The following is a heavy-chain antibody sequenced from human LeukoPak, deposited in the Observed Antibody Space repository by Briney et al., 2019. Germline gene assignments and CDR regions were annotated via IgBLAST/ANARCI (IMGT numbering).Heavy chain of an antibody. J-gene: IGHJ4*02. D-gene: IGHD1-26*01. V-gene: IGHV4-39*01. Sequence: SETLSLTCTVSGGSISSSSYYWGWIRQPPGKGLEGIGSIYYSGSTYYNPSLKRRVPISVHMSKNHFSLKLNSVTAADSAVYYCASGSYTYSFDYWGQGTLVTVSS. CDR1: GGSISSSSYY. CDR2: IYYSGST. CDR3: ASGSYTYSFDY.